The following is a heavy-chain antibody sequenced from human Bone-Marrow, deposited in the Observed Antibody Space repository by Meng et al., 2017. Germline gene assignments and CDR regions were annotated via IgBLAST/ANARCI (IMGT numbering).Heavy chain of an antibody. J-gene: IGHJ4*02. V-gene: IGHV4-34*01. Sequence: VQLRQWCAGLLKPSETLSLTCACYGGSFIGYYWGWIRQPPGKGLEWIGEINHSGSTNYNPSLKSRVTISVDTSKNQFSLKLSSVTAADTAVYYCARGRKSTAGWIQLWKLAYWGQGTLVTVSS. D-gene: IGHD5-18*01. CDR2: INHSGST. CDR1: GGSFIGYY. CDR3: ARGRKSTAGWIQLWKLAY.